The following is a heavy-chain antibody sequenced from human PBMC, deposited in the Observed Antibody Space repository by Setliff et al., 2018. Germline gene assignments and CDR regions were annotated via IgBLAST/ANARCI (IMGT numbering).Heavy chain of an antibody. Sequence: VKVSCKASGSTFTGYYMHWVRQAPGQGLEWMGWINPNSGGTNYAQKFQGWVTMTRDTSISTAYMELSRLRSDDTAVYYCARGPRITIFGVVSLSLYGMDVWGQGTTVTVSS. CDR3: ARGPRITIFGVVSLSLYGMDV. CDR2: INPNSGGT. J-gene: IGHJ6*02. CDR1: GSTFTGYY. V-gene: IGHV1-2*04. D-gene: IGHD3-3*01.